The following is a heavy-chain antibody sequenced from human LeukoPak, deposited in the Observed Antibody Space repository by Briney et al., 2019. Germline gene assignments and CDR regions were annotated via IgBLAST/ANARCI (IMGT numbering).Heavy chain of an antibody. J-gene: IGHJ6*02. V-gene: IGHV3-21*01. CDR2: ISSSSSYI. D-gene: IGHD3-22*01. Sequence: PGGSLRLSCAASGFTFSSYSMNWVRQAPGKGLEWVSSISSSSSYIYYADSVKGRFTISRDNAKNSLYLQMNSLRAEDTAVYYCARDKAHYYDSSGYYLGRIGMDVWGQGTTVTVSS. CDR1: GFTFSSYS. CDR3: ARDKAHYYDSSGYYLGRIGMDV.